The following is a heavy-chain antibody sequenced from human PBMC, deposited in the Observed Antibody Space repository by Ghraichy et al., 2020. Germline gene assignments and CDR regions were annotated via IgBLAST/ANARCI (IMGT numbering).Heavy chain of an antibody. CDR1: GFIVSNNY. D-gene: IGHD1-1*01. CDR3: ARDRLGLPAPGAHFDY. CDR2: IYSGGST. J-gene: IGHJ4*02. Sequence: GGSLRLSCAASGFIVSNNYMSWVRQAPGKGLEWVSVIYSGGSTYYADSVKGRFTISRDNSKNTLYLQMNSLRAEDTAVYYCARDRLGLPAPGAHFDYWGQGTLVTVSS. V-gene: IGHV3-66*02.